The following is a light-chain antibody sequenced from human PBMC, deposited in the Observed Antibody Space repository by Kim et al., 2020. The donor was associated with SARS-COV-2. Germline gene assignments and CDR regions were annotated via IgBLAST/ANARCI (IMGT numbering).Light chain of an antibody. CDR2: QDT. CDR3: QVWDTSTGHPWV. J-gene: IGLJ3*02. CDR1: NFGSKN. V-gene: IGLV3-21*04. Sequence: SYELTQPPSVSVAPGKTASITCGGNNFGSKNAHWYQQKPGLAPVVVIYQDTNRPSGIPARFSGSNSGNTATLTITRVQATDEADYYCQVWDTSTGHPWV.